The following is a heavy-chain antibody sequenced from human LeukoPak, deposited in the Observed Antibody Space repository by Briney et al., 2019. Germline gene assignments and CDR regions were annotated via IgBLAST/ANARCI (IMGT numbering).Heavy chain of an antibody. CDR2: ISGSGGST. Sequence: GGTLRLSCVASGFTFSSYGMSWVRQAPGKGLEWVSAISGSGGSTYYADSVKGRFTISRDNAKNSLYLQMNSLRVEDTAVYYCVRVGTSFDIWGQGTMVTVSS. D-gene: IGHD7-27*01. J-gene: IGHJ3*02. CDR1: GFTFSSYG. V-gene: IGHV3-23*01. CDR3: VRVGTSFDI.